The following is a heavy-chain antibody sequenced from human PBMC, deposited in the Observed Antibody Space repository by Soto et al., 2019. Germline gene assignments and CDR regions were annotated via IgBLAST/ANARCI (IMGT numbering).Heavy chain of an antibody. V-gene: IGHV1-3*01. CDR3: ARGGGGKLDY. J-gene: IGHJ4*02. CDR1: GYTFSTYT. D-gene: IGHD2-15*01. CDR2: INAGNDNT. Sequence: QVQLVQSGAEVKKPGASVKVSCKASGYTFSTYTMHWVRQAPGQRLECMGWINAGNDNTKYSQKCQGRVTITRDTSASTAYMELSSLRSEDTAVYYCARGGGGKLDYWGQGTLVTVSS.